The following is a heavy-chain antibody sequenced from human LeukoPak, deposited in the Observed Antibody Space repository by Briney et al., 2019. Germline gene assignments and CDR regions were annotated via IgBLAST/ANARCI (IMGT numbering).Heavy chain of an antibody. CDR3: ARISPDYYDSSGYFVDY. J-gene: IGHJ4*02. CDR1: GGSISSYY. V-gene: IGHV4-59*01. D-gene: IGHD3-22*01. Sequence: PSETLSLTCTVSGGSISSYYWSWIRQPPGKGLEWIGYIYYSGSTNHNPSLKSRVTISVDTSKNQFSLKLSSVTAADTAVYYCARISPDYYDSSGYFVDYWGQGTLVTVSS. CDR2: IYYSGST.